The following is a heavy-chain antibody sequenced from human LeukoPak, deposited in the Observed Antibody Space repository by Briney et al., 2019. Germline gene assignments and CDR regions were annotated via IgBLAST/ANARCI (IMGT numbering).Heavy chain of an antibody. CDR3: ARVGCSGGSCYFRYYFDY. CDR1: GGTFSSYA. V-gene: IGHV1-69*13. Sequence: SVKVSCKASGGTFSSYAISWVRQAPGQGLEWMGGIIPIFGTANYAQKFQGRVTITADESTSTAHMELSSLRSEDTAVYYCARVGCSGGSCYFRYYFDYWGQGTLVTVSS. CDR2: IIPIFGTA. J-gene: IGHJ4*02. D-gene: IGHD2-15*01.